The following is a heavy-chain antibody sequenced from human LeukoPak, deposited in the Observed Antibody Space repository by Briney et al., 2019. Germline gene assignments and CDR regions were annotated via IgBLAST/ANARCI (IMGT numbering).Heavy chain of an antibody. CDR1: GFTFSSYA. J-gene: IGHJ4*02. D-gene: IGHD3-3*01. CDR2: IKQDGSEK. CDR3: ARDRSDFWSGYYSGGSDY. Sequence: GGSLRLSCAASGFTFSSYAMSWVRQAPGKGLEWVANIKQDGSEKYYVDSVKGRFTISRDNAKNSLYLQMNSLRAEDTAVYYCARDRSDFWSGYYSGGSDYWGQGTLVTVSS. V-gene: IGHV3-7*01.